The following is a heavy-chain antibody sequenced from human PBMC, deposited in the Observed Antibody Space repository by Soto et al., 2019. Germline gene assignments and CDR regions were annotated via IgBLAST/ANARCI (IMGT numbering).Heavy chain of an antibody. D-gene: IGHD5-18*01. CDR3: ARDLGPVDTYYYYGMDV. CDR2: INPSGGST. J-gene: IGHJ6*02. V-gene: IGHV1-46*01. CDR1: GYTFTSYY. Sequence: ASVKVSCKASGYTFTSYYMHWVRQAPGQGLEWMGIINPSGGSTSYAQKFQGGVTMTRDTSTSTVYMELSSLRSEDTAVYYCARDLGPVDTYYYYGMDVWGQGTTVTVSS.